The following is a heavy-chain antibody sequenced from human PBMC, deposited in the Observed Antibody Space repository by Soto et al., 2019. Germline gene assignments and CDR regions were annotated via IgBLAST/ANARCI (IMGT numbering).Heavy chain of an antibody. V-gene: IGHV3-33*01. CDR3: ARDYDILTGYTYYYYYGMDV. D-gene: IGHD3-9*01. CDR2: IWYDGSNK. J-gene: IGHJ6*02. Sequence: QVQLVESGGGVVQPGRSLRLSCAASGFTFSSYGMHWVRQAPGKGLEWVAVIWYDGSNKYYADSVKGRFTISRDNSKNTLYLQMNSLRAEDTAVYYCARDYDILTGYTYYYYYGMDVWGQGTTVTVSS. CDR1: GFTFSSYG.